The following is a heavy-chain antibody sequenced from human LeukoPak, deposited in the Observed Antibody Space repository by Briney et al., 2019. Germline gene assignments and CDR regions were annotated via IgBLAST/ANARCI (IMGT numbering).Heavy chain of an antibody. CDR3: ARHGPTVTDPYDY. CDR2: ISHSGGV. CDR1: GGTLSSYH. V-gene: IGHV4-34*01. J-gene: IGHJ4*02. D-gene: IGHD4-17*01. Sequence: SETLSLTCAVYGGTLSSYHWTWIRQPPGKGLEWIGEISHSGGVNYNPSLKSRVAISIDTSKNQFSLELSSVTAADTAVYYCARHGPTVTDPYDYWGQGTLVTVSS.